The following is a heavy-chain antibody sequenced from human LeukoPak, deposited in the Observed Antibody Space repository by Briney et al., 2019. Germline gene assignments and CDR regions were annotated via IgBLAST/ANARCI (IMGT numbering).Heavy chain of an antibody. J-gene: IGHJ4*02. V-gene: IGHV4-34*01. CDR2: INHSGST. D-gene: IGHD3-9*01. CDR1: GGSFSGYY. Sequence: SETLSLTCAVYGGSFSGYYWNWIRQPPGKGLKWIGKINHSGSTNYNPSLKSRVTISVDTSKNQFSLKLSSVTAADTAVYYCARGRSYYDILTGYFDYWGQGTLVTVSS. CDR3: ARGRSYYDILTGYFDY.